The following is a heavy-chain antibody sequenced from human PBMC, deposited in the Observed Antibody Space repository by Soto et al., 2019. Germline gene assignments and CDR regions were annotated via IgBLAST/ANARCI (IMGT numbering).Heavy chain of an antibody. D-gene: IGHD2-15*01. V-gene: IGHV1-3*01. CDR2: INAGSGNT. J-gene: IGHJ3*02. CDR3: AKDSCSGGSCYSSAFDI. Sequence: ASVKVSCKASGYTFTRYDMHWVRQAPGQRLEWMGRINAGSGNTKYSEKFQGRVTFTRDTSANTAYMELSSLRSEDTAVYYCAKDSCSGGSCYSSAFDIWGQGTMVTVSS. CDR1: GYTFTRYD.